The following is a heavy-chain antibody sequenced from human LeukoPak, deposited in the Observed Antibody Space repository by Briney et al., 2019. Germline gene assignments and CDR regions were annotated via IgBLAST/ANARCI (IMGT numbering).Heavy chain of an antibody. CDR2: IYSSGST. CDR1: GGSISSSSYY. D-gene: IGHD3-10*01. V-gene: IGHV4-39*01. J-gene: IGHJ4*02. Sequence: SETLSLTCTVSGGSISSSSYYWGSIRQPPGKGLEWIGSIYSSGSTYYNPSPKSRVTISVDTSKNQFSLSLSSVPASDTAVYYCARRGGSGRSFDYWGQGILVTVSS. CDR3: ARRGGSGRSFDY.